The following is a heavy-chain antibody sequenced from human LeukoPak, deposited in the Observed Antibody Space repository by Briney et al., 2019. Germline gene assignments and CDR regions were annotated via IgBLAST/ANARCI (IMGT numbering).Heavy chain of an antibody. J-gene: IGHJ4*02. CDR1: GYTFTSYG. Sequence: GASVKVSCKASGYTFTSYGISWVRQAPGQGLEWMGWISAYNGNTNYAQKLQGRVTMTTDTSTSTAYMELRSLRSDDTAVYYGARDLYYYGSGSYPFDYWGQGTLVTVSS. D-gene: IGHD3-10*01. CDR2: ISAYNGNT. V-gene: IGHV1-18*01. CDR3: ARDLYYYGSGSYPFDY.